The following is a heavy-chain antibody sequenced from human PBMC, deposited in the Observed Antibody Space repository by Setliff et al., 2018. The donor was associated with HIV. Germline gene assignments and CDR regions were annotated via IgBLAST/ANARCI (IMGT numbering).Heavy chain of an antibody. CDR2: MSYTGTT. CDR3: AMGSSGYPFDY. J-gene: IGHJ4*02. V-gene: IGHV4-39*01. D-gene: IGHD3-22*01. CDR1: GGSISSSSYY. Sequence: KPSETLSLTCPVSGGSISSSSYYWGWLRQPPGKGLDWIGSMSYTGTTYDNPSLKSRVAISVDTSKNQFSLKLTSVTAADAAVYFCAMGSSGYPFDYWGQGSLVTVSS.